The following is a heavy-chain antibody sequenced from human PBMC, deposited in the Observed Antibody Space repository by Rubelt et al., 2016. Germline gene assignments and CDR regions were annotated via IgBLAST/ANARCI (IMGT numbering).Heavy chain of an antibody. CDR3: ARGNLQLWSHTDY. CDR1: GFMFSNHA. V-gene: IGHV3-33*08. Sequence: VQLVESGGGLVQPGGSLRLSCAASGFMFSNHAMHWVRQAPGKGLEWVALIWNHGNSQNYAHSVKGRCTLSRDNSKNTLYLQMTSLRAEDTAVYYCARGNLQLWSHTDYWGQGTLVTVSS. J-gene: IGHJ4*02. D-gene: IGHD5-18*01. CDR2: IWNHGNSQ.